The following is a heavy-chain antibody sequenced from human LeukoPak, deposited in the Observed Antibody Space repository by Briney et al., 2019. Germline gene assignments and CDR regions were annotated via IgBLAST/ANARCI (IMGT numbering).Heavy chain of an antibody. J-gene: IGHJ3*02. D-gene: IGHD3-10*01. CDR1: GGSFSGYY. CDR3: AREIGYYGSGTILGAFDI. CDR2: IYYSGST. Sequence: SETLSLTCAVYGGSFSGYYWSWIRQPPGKGLEWIGYIYYSGSTNYNPSLKSRVTISVDTSKNQFSLKLSSVTAADTAVYYCAREIGYYGSGTILGAFDIWGQGTMVTVSS. V-gene: IGHV4-59*01.